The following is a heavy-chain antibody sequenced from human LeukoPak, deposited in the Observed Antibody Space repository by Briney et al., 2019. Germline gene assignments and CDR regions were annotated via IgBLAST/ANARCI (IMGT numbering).Heavy chain of an antibody. V-gene: IGHV1-46*01. J-gene: IGHJ4*02. D-gene: IGHD1-26*01. CDR1: GYIFTSYY. Sequence: GASVKVSCKASGYIFTSYYMYWVRQAPGQGLEWMGIINPSGGSIRYAQKFQGRVTMTRDTSTSTVYMELSSLRSEDTAVYYCARGLVIPMTGWGPWELPPAGHDYWGQGTLVTVSS. CDR3: ARGLVIPMTGWGPWELPPAGHDY. CDR2: INPSGGSI.